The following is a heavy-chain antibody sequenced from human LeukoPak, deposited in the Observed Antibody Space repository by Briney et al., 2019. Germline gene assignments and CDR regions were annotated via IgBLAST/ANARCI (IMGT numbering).Heavy chain of an antibody. CDR2: INHSGST. V-gene: IGHV4-34*01. CDR3: ARPFNWNDSAFDI. J-gene: IGHJ3*02. D-gene: IGHD1-20*01. CDR1: GGSFSGYY. Sequence: PSETLSLTCAVYGGSFSGYYWSWIRQPPGKGLEWIGEINHSGSTNYNPSLKSRVTISVDTSKNQFSLKLSSVTAADTAVYYCARPFNWNDSAFDIWGQGTMVTVSS.